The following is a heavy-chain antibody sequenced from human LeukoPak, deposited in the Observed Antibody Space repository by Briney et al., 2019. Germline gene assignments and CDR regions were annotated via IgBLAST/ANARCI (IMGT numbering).Heavy chain of an antibody. CDR2: IYHSGST. Sequence: PSETLSLTCTVSGGSISSYYWSWIRQPPGKGLEWIGSIYHSGSTYYNPSLKSRVTISVDTSKNQFSLKLSSVTAADTAVYYCARGLQRRREMATRSGYWGQGTLVTVSS. CDR3: ARGLQRRREMATRSGY. J-gene: IGHJ4*02. D-gene: IGHD5-24*01. V-gene: IGHV4-59*12. CDR1: GGSISSYY.